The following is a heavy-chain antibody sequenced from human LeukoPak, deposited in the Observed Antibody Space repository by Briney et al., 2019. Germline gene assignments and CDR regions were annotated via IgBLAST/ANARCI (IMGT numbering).Heavy chain of an antibody. Sequence: RPGGSLRLSCAASGFFFDDFGMSWVRQVPGKGLEWVSGINWNGGSTDYADSVKGRFTISRDNAKNSLYLQMNSLRAEDTALYYCARDVRSFRQLDYYMDVWGKGTTVTVSS. CDR1: GFFFDDFG. CDR3: ARDVRSFRQLDYYMDV. CDR2: INWNGGST. V-gene: IGHV3-20*04. J-gene: IGHJ6*03. D-gene: IGHD6-6*01.